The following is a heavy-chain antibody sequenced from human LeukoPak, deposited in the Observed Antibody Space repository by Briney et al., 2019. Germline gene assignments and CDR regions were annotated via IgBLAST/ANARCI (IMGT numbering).Heavy chain of an antibody. CDR3: AQEEHGGQLRMDV. Sequence: GGSLRLSCAASGFTFSSYGMHWVRQAPGKGLECVAVIWYDGSNKYYADSVKGRFTISRDNSKNTLYLQMNSLRAEDTAVYYCAQEEHGGQLRMDVWGKGTTVTVSS. J-gene: IGHJ6*04. CDR1: GFTFSSYG. V-gene: IGHV3-33*06. D-gene: IGHD2-15*01. CDR2: IWYDGSNK.